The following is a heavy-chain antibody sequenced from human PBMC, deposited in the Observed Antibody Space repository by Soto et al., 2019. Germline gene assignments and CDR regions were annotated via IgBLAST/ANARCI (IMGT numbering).Heavy chain of an antibody. D-gene: IGHD3-3*01. Sequence: EVQLVESGGGLVQPGGSLRLSCAASGFTVSSFYMTWVRQAPGKGLQWVAVISSGGSIYYADSVKGRFTISRDNSKNTLYLEMNSLRAEDTAVYYCARDTFGGAYDFLHGGQGTLVTVSS. CDR1: GFTVSSFY. CDR2: ISSGGSI. J-gene: IGHJ4*02. CDR3: ARDTFGGAYDFLH. V-gene: IGHV3-66*01.